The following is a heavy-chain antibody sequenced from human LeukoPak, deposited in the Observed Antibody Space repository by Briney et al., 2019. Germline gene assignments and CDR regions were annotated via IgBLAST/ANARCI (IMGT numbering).Heavy chain of an antibody. J-gene: IGHJ6*03. CDR2: IRSKAYGGTT. Sequence: GGSLRLSCTASGFTFGDYAMSWFRQAPGKGLEWVGFIRSKAYGGTTEYAASVKGRFTTSRDDSKSIAYLQMNSLETEDTAVYYCTRDGYYDFWSGYVPMDVWGKGTTVTVS. CDR1: GFTFGDYA. CDR3: TRDGYYDFWSGYVPMDV. D-gene: IGHD3-3*01. V-gene: IGHV3-49*03.